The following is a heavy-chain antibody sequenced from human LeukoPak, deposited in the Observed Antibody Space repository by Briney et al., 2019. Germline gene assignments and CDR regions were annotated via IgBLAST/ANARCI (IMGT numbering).Heavy chain of an antibody. CDR3: VRDLSGSFALYY. D-gene: IGHD1-26*01. CDR2: IYSGGST. CDR1: GFTVSGTY. V-gene: IGHV3-53*05. J-gene: IGHJ4*02. Sequence: GGSLRLSSTSSGFTVSGTYISWVRQAPGEGLEWVSVIYSGGSTDYADSVKDRFTISRDNSNNTLFLQMSSLRAEDTAVYYCVRDLSGSFALYYRGQGTLVTVSS.